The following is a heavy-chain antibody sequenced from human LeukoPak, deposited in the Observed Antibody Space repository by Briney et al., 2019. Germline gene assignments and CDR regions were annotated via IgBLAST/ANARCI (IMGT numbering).Heavy chain of an antibody. D-gene: IGHD2-15*01. CDR2: IYTSGST. CDR1: GGSISSGSYY. Sequence: SETLSLTCTVSGGSISSGSYYWSWIRQPAGKGLEWIGRIYTSGSTNYNPSLKSRVTISVDTSKNQFSLKLSSVTAADAAVYYCAGDARFDPWGQGTLVTVSS. J-gene: IGHJ5*02. CDR3: AGDARFDP. V-gene: IGHV4-61*02.